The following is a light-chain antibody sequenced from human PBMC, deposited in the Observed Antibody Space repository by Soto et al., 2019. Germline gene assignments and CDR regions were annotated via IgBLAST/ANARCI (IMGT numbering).Light chain of an antibody. CDR1: QSISSY. V-gene: IGKV1-39*01. CDR3: QQSYSTPPWT. Sequence: DIQMTQSPSSLSASVGDRVTITCRASQSISSYLNWYQQKPGKAPKLLIYAASSLQSGVPSRFRGSGSGTDFTLTISSLQPEDFANYYCQQSYSTPPWTFGQGTKV. CDR2: AAS. J-gene: IGKJ1*01.